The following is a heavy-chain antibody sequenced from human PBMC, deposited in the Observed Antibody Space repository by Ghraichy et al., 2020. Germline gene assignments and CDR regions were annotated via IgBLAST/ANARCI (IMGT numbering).Heavy chain of an antibody. V-gene: IGHV3-48*02. CDR2: ITTSSRTT. Sequence: GGSLRLSCVGSGFSFSSHSMNWVRQSPGKGLEWVSYITTSSRTTSYADSVRGRFTISRDNAQNSLYLQMNSLRDEDTAVYYCARGATVVRFFYFNGMDDWGQGTTVTVSS. D-gene: IGHD4-23*01. CDR1: GFSFSSHS. CDR3: ARGATVVRFFYFNGMDD. J-gene: IGHJ6*02.